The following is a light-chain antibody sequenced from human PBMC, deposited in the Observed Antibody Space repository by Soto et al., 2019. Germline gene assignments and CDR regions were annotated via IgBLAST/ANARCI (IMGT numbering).Light chain of an antibody. Sequence: NFMLTQPHSVSESPGKTVTISCTRNSGNIASSYVQWFQQRPGSAPTTVIYDDKQRPSGVPDRFSGSIDSSSTSASLTISGLQTEDEADYYCQSHQSSSLVIFGGGTKLPVL. CDR2: DDK. CDR3: QSHQSSSLVI. CDR1: SGNIASSY. V-gene: IGLV6-57*04. J-gene: IGLJ2*01.